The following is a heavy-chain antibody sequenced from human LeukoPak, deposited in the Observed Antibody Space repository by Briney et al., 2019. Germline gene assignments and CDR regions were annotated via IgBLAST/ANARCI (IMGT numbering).Heavy chain of an antibody. CDR1: GYSFTNYW. CDR2: VYPGDSDT. Sequence: GESLKISCKGSGYSFTNYWIGWVRQMPGKGLEWMGIVYPGDSDTRYSPSLQGQVSISADKSIDTAYLQWSSLKASDTAMYYCARLQRIAGRPDFDYWGQGTLVTVSS. J-gene: IGHJ4*02. V-gene: IGHV5-51*01. CDR3: ARLQRIAGRPDFDY. D-gene: IGHD6-6*01.